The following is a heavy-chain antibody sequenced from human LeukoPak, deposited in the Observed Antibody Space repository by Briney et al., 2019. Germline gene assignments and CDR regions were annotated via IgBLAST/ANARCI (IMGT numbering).Heavy chain of an antibody. J-gene: IGHJ4*02. D-gene: IGHD2-2*01. CDR1: GFTFSSYA. CDR2: ISGSGGST. Sequence: GRSLRPSCAASGFTFSSYAISWVREAPGKGLEWVSAISGSGGSTYYADSVKGRFTISRDNYKNTLYLQMNSLRAEDTAVYYCANDIVVVPAAKTFDYWGQGTLVTVSS. V-gene: IGHV3-23*01. CDR3: ANDIVVVPAAKTFDY.